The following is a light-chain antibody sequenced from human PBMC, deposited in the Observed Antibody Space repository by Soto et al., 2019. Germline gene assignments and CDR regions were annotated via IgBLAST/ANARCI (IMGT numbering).Light chain of an antibody. Sequence: EIVLTQSPGTLSLSPGERATLSCRASQSVSSTYIAWYQQNPGQAPRLLIYGASSRATGIPDRFSGNGSGTGFTLTISRLEPEDFAVYFCQQYGRSPPFTFGQGTKVDIK. CDR3: QQYGRSPPFT. J-gene: IGKJ2*01. V-gene: IGKV3-20*01. CDR1: QSVSSTY. CDR2: GAS.